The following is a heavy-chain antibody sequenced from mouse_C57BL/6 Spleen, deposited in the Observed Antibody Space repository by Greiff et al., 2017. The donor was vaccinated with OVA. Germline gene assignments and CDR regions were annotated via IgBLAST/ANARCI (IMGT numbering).Heavy chain of an antibody. D-gene: IGHD3-2*02. CDR1: GYAFSSSW. Sequence: QVQLQQSGPELVKPGASVKICKASGYAFSSSWMNWVKQRPGKGLEWIGRIYPGDGDTNYNGKFKGKATLTADKSSSTAYMQLSSLTSEDSAVYFCARSGGDYWGQGTTLTVSS. V-gene: IGHV1-82*01. CDR2: IYPGDGDT. J-gene: IGHJ2*01. CDR3: ARSGGDY.